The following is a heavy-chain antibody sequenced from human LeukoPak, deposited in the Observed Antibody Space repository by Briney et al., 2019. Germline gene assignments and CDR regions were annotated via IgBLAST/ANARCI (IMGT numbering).Heavy chain of an antibody. V-gene: IGHV3-30*02. CDR2: IRYDGSNK. J-gene: IGHJ4*02. D-gene: IGHD6-19*01. CDR1: GFTFSSYG. Sequence: PGGSLRLSCAASGFTFSSYGMHWVRQAPGKGLEWVAFIRYDGSNKYYADSVKGRFTISRDNSKNTLYLQMNSLRAEDTAVYYCAKVGTPYSSGRYDEDYWGQGTLVTVSS. CDR3: AKVGTPYSSGRYDEDY.